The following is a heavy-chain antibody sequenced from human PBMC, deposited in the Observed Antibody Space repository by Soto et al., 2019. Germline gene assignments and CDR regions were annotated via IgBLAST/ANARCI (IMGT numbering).Heavy chain of an antibody. CDR2: VYYSGIT. CDR1: GGSFTSYY. D-gene: IGHD2-21*02. Sequence: SETLSLTCTVSGGSFTSYYWTWIRQPPGKGPEWIGYVYYSGITNYNPSLKSRVTMSVDTSKNQFSLKLTSVTAADMAVYYCVRDLTVGGFFDPWGQGTLVTVSS. V-gene: IGHV4-59*01. J-gene: IGHJ5*02. CDR3: VRDLTVGGFFDP.